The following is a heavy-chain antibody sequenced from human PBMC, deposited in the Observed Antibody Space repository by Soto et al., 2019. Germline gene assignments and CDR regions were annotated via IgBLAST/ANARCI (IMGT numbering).Heavy chain of an antibody. CDR3: AISQLNISTFEY. Sequence: PSLTCAVGGGFIGSYYWSWIRQPPGKGLEWIGYIYNVGSTNYNPSLQSRVTISRDTSNKQFSLKLRSVTAADTAVYYCAISQLNISTFEYWGKGALVTVSS. CDR2: IYNVGST. J-gene: IGHJ4*02. V-gene: IGHV4-59*01. CDR1: GGFIGSYY. D-gene: IGHD1-1*01.